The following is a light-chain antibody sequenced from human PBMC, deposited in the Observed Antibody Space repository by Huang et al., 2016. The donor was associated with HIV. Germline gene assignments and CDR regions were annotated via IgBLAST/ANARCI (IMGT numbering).Light chain of an antibody. CDR1: QSVATN. J-gene: IGKJ2*01. V-gene: IGKV3-15*01. Sequence: EIIMTQSPATLSLSPGEGASLSCRANQSVATNLAWYLPRPCQSPRILIFGASTRASGLPGRVGVSGSGTQFTLTVSGLQSEDFAVYYCQQYHNWPYTFGQGTKLEI. CDR2: GAS. CDR3: QQYHNWPYT.